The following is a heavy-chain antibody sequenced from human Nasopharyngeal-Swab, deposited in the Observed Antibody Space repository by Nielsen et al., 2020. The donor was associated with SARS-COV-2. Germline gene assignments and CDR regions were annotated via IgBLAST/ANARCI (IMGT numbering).Heavy chain of an antibody. V-gene: IGHV4-4*02. CDR2: IHHSRGA. CDR1: GDPITNDNW. D-gene: IGHD1-20*01. Sequence: SETLSLTCTVSGDPITNDNWWSWVRQPPGKGLEWIGEIHHSRGANYNPSLKSRVTISVDKSKNQFSLNLRSVTAADTAVYYCPRGGNWNFGYWGQGTLVTVSS. CDR3: PRGGNWNFGY. J-gene: IGHJ4*02.